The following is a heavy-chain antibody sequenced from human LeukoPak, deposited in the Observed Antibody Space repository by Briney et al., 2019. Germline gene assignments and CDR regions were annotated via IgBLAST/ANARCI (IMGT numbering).Heavy chain of an antibody. CDR1: GGSISSHY. D-gene: IGHD3-22*01. J-gene: IGHJ4*02. Sequence: PSETLSLTCTVSGGSISSHYWSWIRQSPGRGLEWIGYVHYSGSTNYNPSLKSRVTFSVDTSNNQFSLNLNSVTAADTAVYYCARGDSTADYWGQGTPVTVST. CDR3: ARGDSTADY. CDR2: VHYSGST. V-gene: IGHV4-59*11.